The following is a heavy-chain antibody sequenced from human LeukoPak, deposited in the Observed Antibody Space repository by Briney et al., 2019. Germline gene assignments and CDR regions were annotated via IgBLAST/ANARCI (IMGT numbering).Heavy chain of an antibody. Sequence: ASVKVSCKASGYTFTGYYMHWVRQAPGQGLKWMGWINPNSGGTNYAQKFQGRVTMTRDTSISTAYMELSRLRSDDTAVYYCARGCSSTSCHFNAFDIWGQGTMVTVSS. J-gene: IGHJ3*02. D-gene: IGHD2-2*01. CDR2: INPNSGGT. CDR3: ARGCSSTSCHFNAFDI. CDR1: GYTFTGYY. V-gene: IGHV1-2*02.